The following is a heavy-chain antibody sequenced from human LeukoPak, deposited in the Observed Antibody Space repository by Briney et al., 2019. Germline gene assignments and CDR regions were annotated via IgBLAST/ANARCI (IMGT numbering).Heavy chain of an antibody. J-gene: IGHJ3*02. CDR3: ARLLGATAFAFDI. Sequence: GESLKISCKGSGYSFTSYWIGRVRQMPGIGLEWMGIIYPGDSDTRYSPSFQGQVTISADKSISTAYLQWSSLKASDTAMYYCARLLGATAFAFDIWGQGTMVTVSS. V-gene: IGHV5-51*01. CDR2: IYPGDSDT. D-gene: IGHD1-26*01. CDR1: GYSFTSYW.